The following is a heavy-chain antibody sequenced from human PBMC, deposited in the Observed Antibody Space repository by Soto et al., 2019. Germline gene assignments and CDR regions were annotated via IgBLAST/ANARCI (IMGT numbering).Heavy chain of an antibody. CDR3: GRDRDWLAP. CDR1: SASIIRYY. CDR2: IYYSGST. V-gene: IGHV4-59*01. Sequence: SETLSVTCSSTSASIIRYYWSWFPERPGKGLEWIGYIYYSGSTNYNPSLKSRVTISVDTSKNQFSLKLSSVTAADTSVYYCGRDRDWLAPSAQGSLVT. J-gene: IGHJ5*02.